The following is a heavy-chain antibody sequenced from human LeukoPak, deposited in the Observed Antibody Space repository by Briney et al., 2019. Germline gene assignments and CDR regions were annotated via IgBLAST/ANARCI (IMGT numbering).Heavy chain of an antibody. D-gene: IGHD3-10*02. CDR2: ISWNSGSI. J-gene: IGHJ6*04. V-gene: IGHV3-9*01. CDR1: GFTFDDYA. CDR3: AELGITMIGGV. Sequence: SGGSLRLSCAASGFTFDDYAMHWVRQAPGKGLEWVSGISWNSGSIGYADSVKGRSTISRDNAKNSLYLQMNSLRAEDTALYYCAELGITMIGGVWGKGTTVTISS.